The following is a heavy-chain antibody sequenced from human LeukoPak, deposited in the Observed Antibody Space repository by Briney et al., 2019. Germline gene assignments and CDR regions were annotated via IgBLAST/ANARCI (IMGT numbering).Heavy chain of an antibody. D-gene: IGHD5-24*01. Sequence: PGGSLRLSCAASVCTFIGSAMHWVRQASGKGREGVGRIRIKANSYATAYAASVKGRFTISRDDSESTAYLQMNSLKTADTAVYYCTTSQAGDGYNSYYFDYWGKGTLVTVSS. CDR2: IRIKANSYAT. CDR1: VCTFIGSA. J-gene: IGHJ4*02. V-gene: IGHV3-73*01. CDR3: TTSQAGDGYNSYYFDY.